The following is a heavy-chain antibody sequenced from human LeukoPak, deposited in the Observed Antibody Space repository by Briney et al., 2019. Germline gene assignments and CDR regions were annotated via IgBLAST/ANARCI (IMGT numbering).Heavy chain of an antibody. CDR1: GGSISSSSYY. V-gene: IGHV4-39*07. Sequence: PSETLSLTCTVSGGSISSSSYYWGWIRQPPGKGLEWIGSIYYSGSTYYNPSLKSRVTISVDRSKNQFSLKLSSVTAADTAVYYCASYDSSGYHDAFDIWGQGTMVTVSS. CDR2: IYYSGST. CDR3: ASYDSSGYHDAFDI. J-gene: IGHJ3*02. D-gene: IGHD3-22*01.